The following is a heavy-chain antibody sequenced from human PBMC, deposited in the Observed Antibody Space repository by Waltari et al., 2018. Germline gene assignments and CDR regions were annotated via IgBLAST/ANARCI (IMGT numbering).Heavy chain of an antibody. CDR2: IYYSGGT. CDR3: ARHKSYYYYYMDV. Sequence: QLQLQESGPGLVKPSETLSLTCTVSGGSISSSSYYWGWIRQPPGKGLEWIGSIYYSGGTYYHPSLKRRCTISVDTSKNQFSLKLSSVTAADPAVYYCARHKSYYYYYMDVWGKGTTVTVSS. V-gene: IGHV4-39*01. J-gene: IGHJ6*03. CDR1: GGSISSSSYY.